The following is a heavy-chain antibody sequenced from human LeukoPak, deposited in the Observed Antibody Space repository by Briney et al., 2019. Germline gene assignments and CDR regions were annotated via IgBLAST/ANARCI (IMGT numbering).Heavy chain of an antibody. V-gene: IGHV3-30-3*01. D-gene: IGHD3-16*01. Sequence: GGSLRLSCAASGFSFHSYWMSWVRQAPGKGLEWVAVISYDGSNKYYADSVKGRFTISRDNSKNTLYLQMNSLRAEDTAVYYCARDLNRISYTDYYYGMDVWGQGTTVTVSS. J-gene: IGHJ6*02. CDR2: ISYDGSNK. CDR3: ARDLNRISYTDYYYGMDV. CDR1: GFSFHSYW.